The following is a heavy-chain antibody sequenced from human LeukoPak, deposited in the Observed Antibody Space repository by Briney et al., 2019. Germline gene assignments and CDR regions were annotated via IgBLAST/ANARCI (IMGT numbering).Heavy chain of an antibody. CDR2: IYHSGST. CDR3: ARPGFGGAFDI. D-gene: IGHD3-16*01. J-gene: IGHJ3*02. Sequence: SETLSLTCAVSGGSISSGNWWSWVRQPPGKGLEWIGEIYHSGSTNYNPSLKGRVTISVDRSKNHFSLKLSSVTAADTAVYYCARPGFGGAFDIWGQGTMVTVYS. V-gene: IGHV4-4*02. CDR1: GGSISSGNW.